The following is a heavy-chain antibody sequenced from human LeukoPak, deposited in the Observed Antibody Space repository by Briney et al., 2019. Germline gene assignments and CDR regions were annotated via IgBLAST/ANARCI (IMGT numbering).Heavy chain of an antibody. D-gene: IGHD1-1*01. CDR3: TRPWINYFDS. Sequence: PSETLSLTCTVSGGSINSATYYWSWIRQPPGKGLEWIGYIYYNGNAYYNPSLKSRVAISVDRSKNQFSLNVNSVTAADAAVYYCTRPWINYFDSWGQGTLVTVSS. CDR2: IYYNGNA. CDR1: GGSINSATYY. V-gene: IGHV4-31*03. J-gene: IGHJ4*02.